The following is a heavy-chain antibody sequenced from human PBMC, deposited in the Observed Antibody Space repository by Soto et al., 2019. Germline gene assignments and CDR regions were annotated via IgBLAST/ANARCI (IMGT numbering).Heavy chain of an antibody. CDR2: ISYDGSNK. CDR3: ARDREYQRPFDP. D-gene: IGHD2-2*01. CDR1: GFTFSSYA. Sequence: GGSLRLSCAASGFTFSSYAMHWVRQAPGKGLEWVAVISYDGSNKYYADSVKGRFTISRDNSKNTLYLQMNSLRAEDTAVYYCARDREYQRPFDPWGQGTLVTVSS. J-gene: IGHJ5*02. V-gene: IGHV3-30-3*01.